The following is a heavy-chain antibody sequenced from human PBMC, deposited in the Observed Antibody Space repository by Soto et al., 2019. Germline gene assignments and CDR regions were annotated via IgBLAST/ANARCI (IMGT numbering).Heavy chain of an antibody. CDR3: ARTMVRGVIIPFIDY. CDR1: GGSISSGDYY. J-gene: IGHJ4*02. V-gene: IGHV4-30-4*01. Sequence: SETLSLTCTVSGGSISSGDYYWSWIRQPPGKGLEWIGYIYYSGSTYYNPSLKSRVTISVDTSKNQFSLKLSSVTAADTAVYYCARTMVRGVIIPFIDYWGQGTLVTVSS. D-gene: IGHD3-10*01. CDR2: IYYSGST.